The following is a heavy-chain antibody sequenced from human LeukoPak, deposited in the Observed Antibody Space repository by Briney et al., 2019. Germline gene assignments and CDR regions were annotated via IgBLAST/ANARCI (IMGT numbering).Heavy chain of an antibody. J-gene: IGHJ4*02. CDR1: GFTFSSNW. CDR3: ATLPITMVRGVIIIDFDY. CDR2: INNDGTST. Sequence: GGSLRLSCAASGFTFSSNWMHWVRQAPGKGLVWVSRINNDGTSTTYAESVEGRFTISRDNAKNSLYLQMNSLRAEDTAVYHCATLPITMVRGVIIIDFDYWGQGTLVTVSS. V-gene: IGHV3-74*01. D-gene: IGHD3-10*01.